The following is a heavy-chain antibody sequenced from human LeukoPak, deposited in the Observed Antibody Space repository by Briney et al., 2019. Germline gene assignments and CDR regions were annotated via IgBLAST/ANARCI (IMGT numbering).Heavy chain of an antibody. CDR2: ISWNSGSI. V-gene: IGHV3-9*01. Sequence: GRSLRLSCAASGFTFDDYAMHWVRHAPGKGLEWVSGISWNSGSIGYADSVKGRFTISRDNAKNSLYLQMNSLRAEDTALYYCAAQRYSGSYLRFDPWGQGTLVTVSS. CDR1: GFTFDDYA. D-gene: IGHD1-26*01. CDR3: AAQRYSGSYLRFDP. J-gene: IGHJ5*02.